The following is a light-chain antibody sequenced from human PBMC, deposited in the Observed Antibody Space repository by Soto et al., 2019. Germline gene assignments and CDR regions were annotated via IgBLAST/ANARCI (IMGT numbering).Light chain of an antibody. J-gene: IGKJ2*01. Sequence: EIVLTHSPGTLSLSPGERATLSCRASQSVSSSYLAWYQQKPGQAPRLLMYGASSRGTGIPDRFSGSGSATDITLTISRLESEDYAVYYCHQYGSSPRYTFGQGTKLEIK. CDR1: QSVSSSY. CDR2: GAS. CDR3: HQYGSSPRYT. V-gene: IGKV3-20*01.